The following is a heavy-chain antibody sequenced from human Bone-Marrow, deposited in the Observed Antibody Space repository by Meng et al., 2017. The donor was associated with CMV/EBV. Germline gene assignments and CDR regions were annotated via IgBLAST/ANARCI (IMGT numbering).Heavy chain of an antibody. Sequence: GGSLRLSCAASGFTFSSYAMHWVRQAPGKGLEWVAVISYDGSNKYYADSVKGRFTISRDNSKNTLYLQMNSLRAEDTAVYYCARDLDSYDYYYYYGMDVWGQGTTVTVSS. V-gene: IGHV3-30-3*01. J-gene: IGHJ6*02. D-gene: IGHD5-18*01. CDR2: ISYDGSNK. CDR3: ARDLDSYDYYYYYGMDV. CDR1: GFTFSSYA.